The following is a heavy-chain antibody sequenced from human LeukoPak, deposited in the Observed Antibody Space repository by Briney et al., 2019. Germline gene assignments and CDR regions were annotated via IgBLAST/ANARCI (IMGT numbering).Heavy chain of an antibody. J-gene: IGHJ6*02. CDR2: INPSGGST. V-gene: IGHV1-46*01. D-gene: IGHD6-19*01. CDR1: GYTFTSYY. Sequence: GASVKVSCKASGYTFTSYYMHWVRQAPGQGPEWMGIINPSGGSTSYAQKFQGRVTMTRDTSTSTVYMELSSLRSEDTAVYYCAREEGVSGWYLRYYGMDVWGQGTTVTVSS. CDR3: AREEGVSGWYLRYYGMDV.